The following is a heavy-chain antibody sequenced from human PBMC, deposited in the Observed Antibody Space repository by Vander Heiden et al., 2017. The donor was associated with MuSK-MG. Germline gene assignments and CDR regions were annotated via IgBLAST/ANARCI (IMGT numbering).Heavy chain of an antibody. V-gene: IGHV3-7*01. CDR1: GLTVSNYW. J-gene: IGHJ4*02. CDR3: TRGPYYYGSGTYSYFDY. D-gene: IGHD3-10*01. CDR2: VNQDGGEI. Sequence: EVQLVESGGVLVQPGGSLRLSGDASGLTVSNYWMTWVRQAPGKGLEWVANVNQDGGEISYAASMNGRFTISRDNAKNSLYLQLNSLRAEDTAVYYCTRGPYYYGSGTYSYFDYWGQGPLVAVAS.